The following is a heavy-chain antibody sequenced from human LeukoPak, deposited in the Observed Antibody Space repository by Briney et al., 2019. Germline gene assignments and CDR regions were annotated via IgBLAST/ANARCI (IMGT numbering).Heavy chain of an antibody. V-gene: IGHV3-23*01. CDR3: AKTVSGSHSYQGGDY. CDR1: GFTFRNFA. D-gene: IGHD3-16*02. J-gene: IGHJ4*02. CDR2: ISGSGGNT. Sequence: GGSLRLSCAASGFTFRNFAMSWVRQAPGKGLEWVSAISGSGGNTYYADSVKGRFTMPRDNSKNTLYLQMNSLRAEDTAVYFCAKTVSGSHSYQGGDYWGQGTLVTVST.